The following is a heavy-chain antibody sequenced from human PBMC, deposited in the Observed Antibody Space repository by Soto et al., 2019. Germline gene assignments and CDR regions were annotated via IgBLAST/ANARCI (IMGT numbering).Heavy chain of an antibody. CDR2: ISQSGNT. CDR1: SGSFSGYD. D-gene: IGHD6-6*01. V-gene: IGHV4-34*01. J-gene: IGHJ4*02. Sequence: SETLSLTCSIYSGSFSGYDCSWIRQPPGKGLEWIGEISQSGNTNYSPSLKSRVSISIDTSKKQFSLNLASVSAADTAVYYCARAPKVSGSSQTRPDFWGQGTLVTVSS. CDR3: ARAPKVSGSSQTRPDF.